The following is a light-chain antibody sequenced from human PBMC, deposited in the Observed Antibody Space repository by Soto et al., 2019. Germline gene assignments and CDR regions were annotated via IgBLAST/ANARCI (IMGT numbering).Light chain of an antibody. V-gene: IGLV2-11*01. Sequence: QSALTQPRSVSGSPGQSVTISCTGTSSDVGGYNYVSWYQQHPGKAPKLMIYDVSKRPSGVPDRFSGSKSGNTASLTIYGLHAEDEADYYCCSYAGSYTYLFGTGTKV. CDR2: DVS. CDR1: SSDVGGYNY. CDR3: CSYAGSYTYL. J-gene: IGLJ1*01.